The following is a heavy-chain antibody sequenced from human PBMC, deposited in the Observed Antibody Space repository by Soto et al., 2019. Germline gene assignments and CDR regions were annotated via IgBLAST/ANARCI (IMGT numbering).Heavy chain of an antibody. CDR2: ISGSGGST. Sequence: EVQLLESGGGLVQPGGSLRLSCAASGFTFSSYAMSWVRQAPGKGLEWASAISGSGGSTYYADSVKGRFTISRDNSKNTLYLQMNSLTPEDTAVYYCAKSGVWFGSNWFDPWGQVTLVTVSS. D-gene: IGHD3-10*01. CDR1: GFTFSSYA. V-gene: IGHV3-23*01. CDR3: AKSGVWFGSNWFDP. J-gene: IGHJ5*02.